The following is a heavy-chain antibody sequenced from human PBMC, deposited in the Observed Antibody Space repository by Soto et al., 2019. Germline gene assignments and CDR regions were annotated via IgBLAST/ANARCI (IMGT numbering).Heavy chain of an antibody. CDR1: GGTFSSYS. Sequence: SVNVSCKTSGGTFSSYSISWVRQAPGQGLAWMGGIIPIFGTANYAQKFQGRVTITADESTSTAYMELSSLRSEDTAVYYCASGGSYYYDSRDYYYYGMDVWGQGTTVTVSS. CDR3: ASGGSYYYDSRDYYYYGMDV. J-gene: IGHJ6*02. V-gene: IGHV1-69*13. CDR2: IIPIFGTA. D-gene: IGHD3-22*01.